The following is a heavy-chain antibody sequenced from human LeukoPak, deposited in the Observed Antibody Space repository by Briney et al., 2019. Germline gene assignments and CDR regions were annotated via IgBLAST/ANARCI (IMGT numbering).Heavy chain of an antibody. CDR3: PGGFGHNWSPFEN. Sequence: GGSLRLSCAASGFTFRNYWMHWVRQAPGKGLVWVSRINGDGSDISYADFVKGRFTISRDNAKNTLSLQMDSLTDDDTALYYCPGGFGHNWSPFENWGQGTLVAVSS. CDR2: INGDGSDI. J-gene: IGHJ4*02. D-gene: IGHD1-1*01. CDR1: GFTFRNYW. V-gene: IGHV3-74*01.